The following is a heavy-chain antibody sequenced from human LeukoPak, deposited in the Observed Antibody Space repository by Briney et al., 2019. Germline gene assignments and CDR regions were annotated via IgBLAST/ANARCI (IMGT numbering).Heavy chain of an antibody. CDR3: AKDRGSTSCNDY. V-gene: IGHV1-8*01. J-gene: IGHJ4*02. D-gene: IGHD2-2*01. Sequence: ASVKVSCKASGYTFTSYDINWVRQATGQGLEWMGWINPSSGDTRYAQNFQGRVTMTRDTSISTAYMELSSLRSDDTAVYYCAKDRGSTSCNDYWGQGTLVTVSS. CDR2: INPSSGDT. CDR1: GYTFTSYD.